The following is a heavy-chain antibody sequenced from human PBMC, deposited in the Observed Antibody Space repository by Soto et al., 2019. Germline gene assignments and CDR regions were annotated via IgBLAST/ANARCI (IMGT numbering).Heavy chain of an antibody. Sequence: QVQLQESGPGLVKPSETLSLTCTVSGGSIRSYYWSWIRQPPGKGLEWIGYIYYSGSTNYNPSLKSRVTISVDTSKNQLSLKMSSVTAADTAVYYSARAYGVGAGDYWGQGTMVTVSS. CDR1: GGSIRSYY. J-gene: IGHJ4*02. CDR2: IYYSGST. D-gene: IGHD4-17*01. V-gene: IGHV4-59*01. CDR3: ARAYGVGAGDY.